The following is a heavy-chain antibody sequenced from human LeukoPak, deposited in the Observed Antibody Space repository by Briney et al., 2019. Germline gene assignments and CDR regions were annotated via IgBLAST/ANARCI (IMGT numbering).Heavy chain of an antibody. CDR3: ARVRKNGVGGYCSSTSCYSFDY. V-gene: IGHV4-39*07. CDR2: IYTSGST. CDR1: GGSISSSSYY. J-gene: IGHJ4*02. D-gene: IGHD2-2*01. Sequence: PSETLSLTCTVSGGSISSSSYYWGWIRQPPGKGLEWIGRIYTSGSTNYNPSLKSRVTMSVDTSKNQFSLKLSSVTAADTAVYYCARVRKNGVGGYCSSTSCYSFDYWGQGTLVTVSS.